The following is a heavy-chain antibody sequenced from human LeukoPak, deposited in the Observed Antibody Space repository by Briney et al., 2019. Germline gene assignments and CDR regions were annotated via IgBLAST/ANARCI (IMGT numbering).Heavy chain of an antibody. CDR3: ARDFSCTV. D-gene: IGHD2-8*01. V-gene: IGHV3-7*01. CDR1: GFTFGDSW. Sequence: PGGSLGLSCAGSGFTFGDSWMNWVRQAPGKGLEWVASINKDGSEKYYVDSVKGRFTISRDNAKNSLYLQMDSLRAEDTALYYCARDFSCTVWGRGTQVTVSS. J-gene: IGHJ2*01. CDR2: INKDGSEK.